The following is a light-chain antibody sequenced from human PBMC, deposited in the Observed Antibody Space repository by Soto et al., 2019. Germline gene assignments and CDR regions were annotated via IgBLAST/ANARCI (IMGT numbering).Light chain of an antibody. CDR1: ISDVGKYEL. V-gene: IGLV2-18*02. J-gene: IGLJ1*01. CDR2: EFT. CDR3: SSYTSTSRYV. Sequence: QSVLTQPPSVSGSPGQSFTISCTVTISDVGKYELVSFYQQPPVTAPKLIIYEFTNLPSLFPSRFSVSKSGNTSSLTISGXQAEDEDDYDCSSYTSTSRYVFGAGTKVTVL.